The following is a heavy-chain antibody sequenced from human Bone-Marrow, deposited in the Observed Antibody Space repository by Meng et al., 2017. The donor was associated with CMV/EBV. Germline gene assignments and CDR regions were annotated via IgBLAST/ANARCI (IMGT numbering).Heavy chain of an antibody. J-gene: IGHJ4*02. CDR1: GYTFTSYG. D-gene: IGHD3-3*01. CDR2: ISAYNGNT. V-gene: IGHV1-18*01. CDR3: ARDLGRLATWSDILKGFDY. Sequence: ASVKVSCKASGYTFTSYGISWVRQAPGQGLEWMGWISAYNGNTNYAQKLQGRVTMTTDTSTSTAYMELRSLRSDDTAVYYCARDLGRLATWSDILKGFDYWGQGTLVTVSS.